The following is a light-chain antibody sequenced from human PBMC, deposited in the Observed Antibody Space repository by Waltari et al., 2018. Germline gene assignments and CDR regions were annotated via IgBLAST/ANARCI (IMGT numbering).Light chain of an antibody. CDR2: GSS. CDR1: QSVSSSY. Sequence: ELVLTQSPGTLTLSPGARATLSCRASQSVSSSYVAWYQQKPGRVPRLLSYGSSSRATGIPDRFSGSGSGTDFTLTIRVESEDFAVYYCQYYGSAPLTFGQGTKLQIK. V-gene: IGKV3-20*01. CDR3: QYYGSAPLT. J-gene: IGKJ2*01.